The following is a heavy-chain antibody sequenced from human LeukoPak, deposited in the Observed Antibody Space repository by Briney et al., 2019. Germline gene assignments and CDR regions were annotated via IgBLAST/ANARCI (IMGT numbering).Heavy chain of an antibody. CDR3: ARGTDQLLYVRQTTTYYYYMDV. Sequence: SVKVSCKASGGTFSSYAISWVRQAPGQGLEWMGGIIPIFGTANYAQKFQGRVTITADESTSTAYMELSSLRSEDTAVYYCARGTDQLLYVRQTTTYYYYMDVWGKGTTVTVSS. J-gene: IGHJ6*03. V-gene: IGHV1-69*13. CDR2: IIPIFGTA. D-gene: IGHD2-2*02. CDR1: GGTFSSYA.